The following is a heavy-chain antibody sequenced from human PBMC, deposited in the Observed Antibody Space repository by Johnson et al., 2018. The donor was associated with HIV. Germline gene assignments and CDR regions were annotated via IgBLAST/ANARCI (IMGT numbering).Heavy chain of an antibody. J-gene: IGHJ3*01. V-gene: IGHV3-9*01. CDR2: ISWNSDTL. Sequence: VQLVESGGGLVQPGRSLRLSCAASGFTFDDYAMHWVRQAPGKGLEWVSGISWNSDTLVYADSVKGRFTISRDNAKNTLSLQMNNLRAEDTAVYYCARDRRFYDVLTSSSCPTFDLWGQGTMVTVSS. D-gene: IGHD3-9*01. CDR1: GFTFDDYA. CDR3: ARDRRFYDVLTSSSCPTFDL.